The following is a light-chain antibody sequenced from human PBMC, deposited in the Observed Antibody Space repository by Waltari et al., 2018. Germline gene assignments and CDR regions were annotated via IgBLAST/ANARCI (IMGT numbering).Light chain of an antibody. CDR1: QSVVTY. Sequence: IVLTQSPATLSLSPGERATLSCRASQSVVTYLAWFQQKPGQAPRLLMYGVSKRATGIPARFSGSGSGTDFTLTISSLEPEDFGVYYCQQRASSWVTFGGGTKVDIK. J-gene: IGKJ4*01. CDR3: QQRASSWVT. V-gene: IGKV3-11*01. CDR2: GVS.